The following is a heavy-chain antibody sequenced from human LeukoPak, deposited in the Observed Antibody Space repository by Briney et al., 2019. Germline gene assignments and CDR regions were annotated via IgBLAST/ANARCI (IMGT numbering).Heavy chain of an antibody. V-gene: IGHV4-59*08. CDR3: ARHLDDYGSGSYEY. D-gene: IGHD3-10*01. CDR2: ISYNGYT. Sequence: SETLSLTCAASGDSISPYYWSWIRQPPGKGLEWIGYISYNGYTNYNPSLKSRVTISVDTSKSQFSLKLSSVTASDTAVYYCARHLDDYGSGSYEYWGQGTLVTVSS. CDR1: GDSISPYY. J-gene: IGHJ4*02.